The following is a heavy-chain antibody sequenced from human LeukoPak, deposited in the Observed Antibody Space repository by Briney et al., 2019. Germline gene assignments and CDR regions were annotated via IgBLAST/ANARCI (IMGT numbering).Heavy chain of an antibody. Sequence: QSGGSLRLSCEASGFTFNSYGMHWVRQAPGKGLEWVAVISYDGSKRYHADSMKGRFTISRDNSKSTLYLQMSSLRVEDTAVYYCAKSGHSSTSYADFDFWGQGTLVTVSS. J-gene: IGHJ4*02. CDR3: AKSGHSSTSYADFDF. CDR2: ISYDGSKR. V-gene: IGHV3-30*18. D-gene: IGHD6-13*01. CDR1: GFTFNSYG.